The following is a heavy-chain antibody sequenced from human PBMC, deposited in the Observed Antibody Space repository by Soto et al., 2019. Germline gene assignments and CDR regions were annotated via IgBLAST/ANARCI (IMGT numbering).Heavy chain of an antibody. CDR3: TRADSSDWHFEH. CDR2: ISRDSKSI. V-gene: IGHV3-48*01. Sequence: GGSLRLSCAASGFMFRDYALNWVRQAPGKGLEWLSYISRDSKSIYYADSVRGRFTISRDNAQTSLYLQMNSLRAEDTAVYYCTRADSSDWHFEHGGQETQVPVSS. J-gene: IGHJ4*02. CDR1: GFMFRDYA. D-gene: IGHD6-19*01.